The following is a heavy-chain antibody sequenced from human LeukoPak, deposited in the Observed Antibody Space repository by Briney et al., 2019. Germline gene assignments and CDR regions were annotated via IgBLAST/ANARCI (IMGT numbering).Heavy chain of an antibody. CDR3: ARETYTSWAFDI. Sequence: GGSLSLSCAASGFTFTNYDINWVRQVPGKGLEWASSISSSASYLHYADSVKGRFTISRDNAKNAVSLHMSNLRAEDAAVYYCARETYTSWAFDIWGQGTMVTVSS. J-gene: IGHJ3*02. CDR1: GFTFTNYD. CDR2: ISSSASYL. D-gene: IGHD1-1*01. V-gene: IGHV3-21*01.